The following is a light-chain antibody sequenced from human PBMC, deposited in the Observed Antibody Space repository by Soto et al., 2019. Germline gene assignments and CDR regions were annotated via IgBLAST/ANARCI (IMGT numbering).Light chain of an antibody. Sequence: EIVLTQSPGTLSLSPGERATLSCRASQSVSSSYLAWYQQKPGQAPRLLIYGASSSATGIPDRFSGSGSGTDFTLTISRLEPEDFAVYYCQPFGSSPPICTFGPGTKVDIK. CDR1: QSVSSSY. CDR3: QPFGSSPPICT. J-gene: IGKJ3*01. V-gene: IGKV3-20*01. CDR2: GAS.